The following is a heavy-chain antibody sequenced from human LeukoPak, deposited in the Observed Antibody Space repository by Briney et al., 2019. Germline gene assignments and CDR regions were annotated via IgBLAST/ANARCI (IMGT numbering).Heavy chain of an antibody. D-gene: IGHD6-13*01. V-gene: IGHV3-21*01. CDR1: GFTFSSYS. CDR2: ISSSSSYI. CDR3: ARGKQQLVYYYFDY. Sequence: GGSLRLSCAASGFTFSSYSINWVRQAPGKGLEWVSSISSSSSYIYYAASVKGRFTISRDNAKNSLYLRMNSLRAEDTAVYYCARGKQQLVYYYFDYWGQGTLVTVSS. J-gene: IGHJ4*02.